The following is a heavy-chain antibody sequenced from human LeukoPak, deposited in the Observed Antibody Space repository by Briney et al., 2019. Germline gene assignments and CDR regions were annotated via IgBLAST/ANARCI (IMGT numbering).Heavy chain of an antibody. CDR2: INPSGGST. V-gene: IGHV1-46*01. Sequence: GASVKVSCKASGYTFTSYYMHWVRQAPGQGLEWMGIINPSGGSTSYAQRFQGRVTMTRDMSTSTVYMELSSLRSEDTALYYCARGMGTYSGYGFMFDYWGQGTLVTVSS. D-gene: IGHD5-12*01. CDR3: ARGMGTYSGYGFMFDY. J-gene: IGHJ4*02. CDR1: GYTFTSYY.